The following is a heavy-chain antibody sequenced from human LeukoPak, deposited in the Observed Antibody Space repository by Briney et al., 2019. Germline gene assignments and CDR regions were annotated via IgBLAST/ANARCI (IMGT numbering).Heavy chain of an antibody. CDR3: ARVHTYYYDTGYDAFDI. J-gene: IGHJ3*02. Sequence: GASVTVSCKASGYIFTSYFMHWVRQAPGQGLEWMGIINPSGGSTSYAQKFQGRVTMTRDMSTSTVYMELSSLRSEDTAVYYCARVHTYYYDTGYDAFDIWGQGTMVTVSS. D-gene: IGHD3-22*01. CDR2: INPSGGST. V-gene: IGHV1-46*01. CDR1: GYIFTSYF.